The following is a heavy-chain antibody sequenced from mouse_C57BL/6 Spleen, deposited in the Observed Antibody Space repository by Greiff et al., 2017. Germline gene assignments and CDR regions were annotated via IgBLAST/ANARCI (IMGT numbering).Heavy chain of an antibody. V-gene: IGHV1-80*01. D-gene: IGHD1-1*01. CDR2: IYPGDGDT. J-gene: IGHJ3*01. CDR1: GYAFSSYW. CDR3: ARSRDYGSSFWFAY. Sequence: QVQLQQSGAELVKPGASVKISCKASGYAFSSYWMNWVKQRPGKGLEWIGQIYPGDGDTNYNGKFKGKATLTADKSSSTAYMQLSSLTSEDSAVYFCARSRDYGSSFWFAYWGQGTLVTVSA.